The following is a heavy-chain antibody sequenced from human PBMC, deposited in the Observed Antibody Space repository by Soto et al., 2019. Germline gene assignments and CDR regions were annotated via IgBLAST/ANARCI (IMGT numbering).Heavy chain of an antibody. V-gene: IGHV1-46*01. J-gene: IGHJ3*02. Sequence: ASVKVSCKASGYTFTSYYMHWVRQAPGQGLEWMGIINPSGGSTSHAQKFQGRVTMTRDTSTSTVYMELSSLRSEDTAVYYCARQSVVAALRELNAFDIWGQGTMVTVS. CDR2: INPSGGST. CDR3: ARQSVVAALRELNAFDI. D-gene: IGHD2-15*01. CDR1: GYTFTSYY.